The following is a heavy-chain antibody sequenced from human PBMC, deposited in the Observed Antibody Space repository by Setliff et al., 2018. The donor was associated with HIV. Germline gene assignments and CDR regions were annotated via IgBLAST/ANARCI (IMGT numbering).Heavy chain of an antibody. J-gene: IGHJ4*02. CDR2: TRNKANGYIT. V-gene: IGHV3-72*01. CDR3: VRAAAGLDI. Sequence: GSLRLSCAASGFTFGSRWMTWVRQAPGKGLEWVGRTRNKANGYITEYGASVQGRFTISRDNSKDSLSLQMNNLKAEDTAVYYCVRAAAGLDIWSQGIRVTVSS. CDR1: GFTFGSRW.